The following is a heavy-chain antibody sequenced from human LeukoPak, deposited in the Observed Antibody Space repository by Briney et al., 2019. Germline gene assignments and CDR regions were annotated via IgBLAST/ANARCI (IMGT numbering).Heavy chain of an antibody. V-gene: IGHV3-30*04. Sequence: GGSLRLSCAASGFSFSKYAMEWVRQAPGKGVEWVAIISKDGSMRYYADSVKGRFTVSRDNSNNTLSLQMNSLKSEDTAVYYCAGEKFDIWGQGTMVTVSA. J-gene: IGHJ3*02. CDR2: ISKDGSMR. CDR3: AGEKFDI. CDR1: GFSFSKYA.